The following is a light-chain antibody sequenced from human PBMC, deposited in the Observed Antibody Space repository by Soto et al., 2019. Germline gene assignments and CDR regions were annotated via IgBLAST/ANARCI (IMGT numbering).Light chain of an antibody. CDR1: QGIRNY. Sequence: DIQMTQSPSSLSASVGDRVTVTCRASQGIRNYLAWYQQKPGKAPKLLIYDASNLETGVPSRFSGSGSGTDFTFTISSLQPEDIATYYCQQYDNPLFTFGPGTKVDIK. J-gene: IGKJ3*01. CDR3: QQYDNPLFT. V-gene: IGKV1-33*01. CDR2: DAS.